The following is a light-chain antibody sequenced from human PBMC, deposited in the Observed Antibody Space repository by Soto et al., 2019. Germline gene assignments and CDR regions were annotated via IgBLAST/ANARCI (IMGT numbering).Light chain of an antibody. V-gene: IGKV2-24*01. CDR1: VILVHTDGNTY. Sequence: STVILVHTDGNTYLSWLHQRPGQPLRLLIFQISNRFSGVPDRFTGSGSGTDFTLRISRVDSEDVGIFYCMQYTRFPWTFGEGTKVDI. CDR2: QIS. J-gene: IGKJ1*01. CDR3: MQYTRFPWT.